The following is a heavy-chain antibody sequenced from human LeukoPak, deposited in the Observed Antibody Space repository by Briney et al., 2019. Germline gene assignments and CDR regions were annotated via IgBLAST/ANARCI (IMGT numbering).Heavy chain of an antibody. CDR2: ISSRSATI. J-gene: IGHJ4*02. V-gene: IGHV3-48*01. CDR3: ARAHGSYYDTLTAYFDY. Sequence: PGGSLRLSCAASGFTFNTQNMNWVRQAPGKGLEWLSYISSRSATIYYADSVKGRFTVSRDNVKNSLFLHMNSLRAEDTAVYYCARAHGSYYDTLTAYFDYWGQGTLVTVSS. D-gene: IGHD3-9*01. CDR1: GFTFNTQN.